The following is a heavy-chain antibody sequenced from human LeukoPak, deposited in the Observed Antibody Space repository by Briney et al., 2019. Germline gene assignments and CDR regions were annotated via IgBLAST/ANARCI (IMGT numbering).Heavy chain of an antibody. CDR2: ISYDGSNK. Sequence: GRSLRLSCAASGFTFSSYAMHWVRQAPGKGLEWVAVISYDGSNKYYADSVKGRFTISRDNSKNTLYLQMNSLRAEDTAVYYCARGWGWFHHYFDYWGQGTLVTVSS. CDR1: GFTFSSYA. V-gene: IGHV3-30-3*01. D-gene: IGHD2-15*01. J-gene: IGHJ4*02. CDR3: ARGWGWFHHYFDY.